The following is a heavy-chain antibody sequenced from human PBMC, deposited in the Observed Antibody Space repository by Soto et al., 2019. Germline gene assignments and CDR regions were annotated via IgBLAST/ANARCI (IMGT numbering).Heavy chain of an antibody. D-gene: IGHD4-4*01. V-gene: IGHV3-33*01. CDR1: GFTFSNYG. Sequence: GGSLRLSCTTSGFTFSNYGMHWVRQAPGKGLESVATIWYHGNTYYYKDSIKGRFAVSRDNSKNTLFLQINTLRAEDTATYYCARDRRNGGNYVFDFWGLGTLVTVSS. CDR3: ARDRRNGGNYVFDF. J-gene: IGHJ4*02. CDR2: IWYHGNTY.